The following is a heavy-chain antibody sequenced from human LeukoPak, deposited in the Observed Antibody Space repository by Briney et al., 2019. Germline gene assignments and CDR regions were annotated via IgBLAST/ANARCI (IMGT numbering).Heavy chain of an antibody. V-gene: IGHV3-30*18. D-gene: IGHD6-19*01. CDR2: ISSDGSNK. CDR1: GFTFRSYG. CDR3: VKAHSRGWYYFDS. Sequence: PGGSLRLSCAASGFTFRSYGMHWVRQAPGKGLEWVAVISSDGSNKYYADSLKGRFTISRDNAKNTLSLQMNSLSAEDTAVYSCVKAHSRGWYYFDSWGQGTLVTVSS. J-gene: IGHJ4*02.